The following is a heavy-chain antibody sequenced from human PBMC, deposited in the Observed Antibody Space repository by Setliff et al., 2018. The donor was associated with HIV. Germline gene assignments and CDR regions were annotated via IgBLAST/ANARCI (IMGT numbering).Heavy chain of an antibody. CDR2: IRYDGSNK. J-gene: IGHJ4*02. V-gene: IGHV3-30*02. CDR1: GFTFSSYG. CDR3: AKAKGVGVGARGYYFDY. D-gene: IGHD1-26*01. Sequence: GGSLRLSCAASGFTFSSYGMHWVRQAPGKGLEWVAFIRYDGSNKYYADSVKGRFTISRDNSKNTLYLQMNSLRAEDTAVYYWAKAKGVGVGARGYYFDYWGQGTLVTVSS.